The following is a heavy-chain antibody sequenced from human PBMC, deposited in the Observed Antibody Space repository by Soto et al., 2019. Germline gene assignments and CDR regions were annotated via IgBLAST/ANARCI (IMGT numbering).Heavy chain of an antibody. J-gene: IGHJ4*02. CDR3: AREDYYYGSGSYYM. D-gene: IGHD3-10*01. CDR1: GGSISSGDYY. CDR2: IYYSGST. Sequence: SETLSLTCPVSGGSISSGDYYWSWIRQPPGKGLEWIGYIYYSGSTYYNPSLKSRVTISVDTSKNQFSLKLSSVTVADTAVYYCAREDYYYGSGSYYMWGQGTLVTVSS. V-gene: IGHV4-30-4*01.